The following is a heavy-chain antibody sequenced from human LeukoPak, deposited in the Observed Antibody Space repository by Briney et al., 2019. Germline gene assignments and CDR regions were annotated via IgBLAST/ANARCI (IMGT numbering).Heavy chain of an antibody. CDR1: GFNLSYYS. CDR3: ASTEGSRQQLALDY. Sequence: GGSLRLSCTASGFNLSYYSMSWVRQAPGKGLEWVANIKQDGSDKHYVDSVKGRFTISRDNGKNSLYLQMNSLRAEDTAVYYCASTEGSRQQLALDYWGQGTLVTVSS. V-gene: IGHV3-7*01. D-gene: IGHD6-13*01. CDR2: IKQDGSDK. J-gene: IGHJ4*02.